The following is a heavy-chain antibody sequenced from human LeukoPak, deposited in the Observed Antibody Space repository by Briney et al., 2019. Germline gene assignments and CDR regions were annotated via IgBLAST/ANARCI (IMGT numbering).Heavy chain of an antibody. CDR1: RFTFKHYC. J-gene: IGHJ3*01. Sequence: PGGSLRFSCAASRFTFKHYCVRWVPQAPGKGLEGVTNINQEGNENYYVASVKGRFTISRDNAKKSLYLQMNRLRAEDTAVYYCTRSADYHDSSGYYGAFDVWGQGTMATVSS. CDR2: INQEGNEN. CDR3: TRSADYHDSSGYYGAFDV. V-gene: IGHV3-7*01. D-gene: IGHD3-22*01.